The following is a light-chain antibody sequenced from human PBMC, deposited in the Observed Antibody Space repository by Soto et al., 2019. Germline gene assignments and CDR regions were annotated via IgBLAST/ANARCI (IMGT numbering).Light chain of an antibody. CDR2: KAS. J-gene: IGKJ1*01. Sequence: DIQMTQSPSTLSASVGDRVIITCRASESISNWLAWYQQKPGKAPNLLSYKASSLKSGVRLSVSGSGSGTEFTLTIISLQPDDFATYYCQQYDTYWTFGQGTKVDIK. CDR1: ESISNW. V-gene: IGKV1-5*03. CDR3: QQYDTYWT.